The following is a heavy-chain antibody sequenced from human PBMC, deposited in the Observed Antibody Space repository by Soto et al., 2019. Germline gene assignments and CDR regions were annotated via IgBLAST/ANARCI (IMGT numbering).Heavy chain of an antibody. CDR1: GYTFTSYG. CDR2: ISAYNGNT. CDR3: ARVLDLGSSGYFDY. V-gene: IGHV1-18*01. Sequence: GASVKVSCKASGYTFTSYGISWVLQAPGQGLEWMGWISAYNGNTNYAQKLQGRVTMTTDTSTSTAYMGLRSLRSDDTAVYYCARVLDLGSSGYFDYWGQGTLVTVSS. J-gene: IGHJ4*02. D-gene: IGHD6-19*01.